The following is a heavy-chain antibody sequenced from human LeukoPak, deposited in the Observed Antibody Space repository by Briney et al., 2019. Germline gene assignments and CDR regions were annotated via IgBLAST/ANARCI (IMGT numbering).Heavy chain of an antibody. CDR3: ARRRYYDSTGYNPTYYFDY. CDR1: GDSIIGSY. D-gene: IGHD3-22*01. J-gene: IGHJ4*02. Sequence: PSETLSLTCTVSGDSIIGSYWSWIRQAPGKGLEWSGYIYYSVDTDYNPSLKNRVTISLDMPKKYFSLRLTSATAADTAVYYCARRRYYDSTGYNPTYYFDYWGQGILVTVSS. CDR2: IYYSVDT. V-gene: IGHV4-59*01.